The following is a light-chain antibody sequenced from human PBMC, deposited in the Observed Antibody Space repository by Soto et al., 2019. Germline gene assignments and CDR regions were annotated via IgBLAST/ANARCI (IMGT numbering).Light chain of an antibody. CDR1: QGISNY. CDR3: QKYDSAPWT. CDR2: AAS. V-gene: IGKV1-27*01. J-gene: IGKJ1*01. Sequence: DIEMTQSPSSLSASVGDRVTITCRASQGISNYLAWYQQRPGKVPKLLIYAASTLQSGVPSRLSGSGSGTEFTLIISSLQPEDVATCCCQKYDSAPWTFGQGTEVEIK.